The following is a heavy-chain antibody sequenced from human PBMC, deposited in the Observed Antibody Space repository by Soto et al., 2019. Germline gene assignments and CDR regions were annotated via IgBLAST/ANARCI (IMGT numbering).Heavy chain of an antibody. Sequence: GGSQILSCAASGFTFSSYAMSWVRQATGKGLEWVSAISGSGGSTYYADSVKGRFTISRDNSKNTLYLQMNSLRAEDTAVYYCAKNQRFLEWLWEREGLDYWGQGTLVTVSS. J-gene: IGHJ4*02. CDR1: GFTFSSYA. CDR3: AKNQRFLEWLWEREGLDY. CDR2: ISGSGGST. V-gene: IGHV3-23*01. D-gene: IGHD3-3*01.